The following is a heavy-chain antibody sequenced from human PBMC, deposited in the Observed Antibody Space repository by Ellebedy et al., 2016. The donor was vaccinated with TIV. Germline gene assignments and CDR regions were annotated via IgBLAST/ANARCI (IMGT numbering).Heavy chain of an antibody. CDR1: GFSFSDHY. Sequence: GESLKISCVVSGFSFSDHYMNWIRQTPGKGLEWLSYISGSSGDTNYADSVKGRFTISRDNAKNSLYLQMNSLRVEDTAVYYCVRTARIADYWGQGTLVTVSS. V-gene: IGHV3-11*06. CDR3: VRTARIADY. CDR2: ISGSSGDT. J-gene: IGHJ4*02. D-gene: IGHD2-21*02.